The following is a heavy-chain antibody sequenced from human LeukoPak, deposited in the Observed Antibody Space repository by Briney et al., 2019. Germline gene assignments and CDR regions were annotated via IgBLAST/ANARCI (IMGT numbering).Heavy chain of an antibody. J-gene: IGHJ4*02. CDR1: GGSISCSY. D-gene: IGHD3-22*01. CDR3: ARLYYYDSSGYSSGDY. CDR2: IYYSGST. V-gene: IGHV4-59*01. Sequence: SETMSLTYTASGGSISCSYWSWIREPPGRRLGWIRYIYYSGSTNYKPSLKSRVTISVDTSKNQFSLKLSSVTAADTAVYYCARLYYYDSSGYSSGDYWGQGTLVTVSS.